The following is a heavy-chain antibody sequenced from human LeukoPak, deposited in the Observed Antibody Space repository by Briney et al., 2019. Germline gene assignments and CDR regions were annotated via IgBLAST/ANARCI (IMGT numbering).Heavy chain of an antibody. CDR1: GGSISSYF. V-gene: IGHV4-4*07. CDR2: IYGGGSTTYNPSP. J-gene: IGHJ4*02. Sequence: SETLSLTCIVSGGSISSYFWNWIRQPAGKGLEWIGKIYGGGSTTYNPSPNYNPSLKSRVTMSMDTSNNEFSLSLTSVTAADTAVHYCARDLGWGSPVAYWGQGILVTVSS. CDR3: ARDLGWGSPVAY. D-gene: IGHD3-16*01.